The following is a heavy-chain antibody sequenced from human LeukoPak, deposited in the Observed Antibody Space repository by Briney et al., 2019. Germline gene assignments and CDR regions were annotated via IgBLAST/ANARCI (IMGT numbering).Heavy chain of an antibody. CDR3: ARAERWELLPPGDY. V-gene: IGHV3-30-3*01. CDR1: GFTFSSYA. CDR2: ISYDGSNK. D-gene: IGHD1-26*01. Sequence: GRSLRLSCAASGFTFSSYAMHWVRQAPGKGLEWVAVISYDGSNKYYADSVKGRFTISIDNSKNTLYLQMNSLRAEDTAVYYCARAERWELLPPGDYWGQGTLVTVSS. J-gene: IGHJ4*02.